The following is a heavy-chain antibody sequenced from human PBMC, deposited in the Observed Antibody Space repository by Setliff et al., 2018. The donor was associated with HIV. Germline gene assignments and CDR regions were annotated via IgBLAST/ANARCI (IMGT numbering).Heavy chain of an antibody. J-gene: IGHJ5*02. D-gene: IGHD3-16*01. V-gene: IGHV3-53*01. CDR2: MNGDGTT. CDR3: AKGVKWLDP. CDR1: GFTVNTNY. Sequence: SLRLSCAASGFTVNTNYMTWVRQAPGKGLEWVSVMNGDGTTYYADSVKGRFTISRDNSINILYLHMNSLIAEDTAVYYCAKGVKWLDPWGQGTLVTVSS.